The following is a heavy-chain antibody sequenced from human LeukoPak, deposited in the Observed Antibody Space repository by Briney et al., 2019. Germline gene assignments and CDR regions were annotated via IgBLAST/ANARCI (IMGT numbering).Heavy chain of an antibody. CDR2: INPNSGGT. D-gene: IGHD3-22*01. CDR1: GYTFTGYY. CDR3: ATNYYYDSSGYYLPLDY. Sequence: GASVKVSCKASGYTFTGYYMHWVRQAPGQGLEWMGWINPNSGGTNYAQKFQGRVTMTRDTSISTAYMELSRLRSDDTAMYYCATNYYYDSSGYYLPLDYWGQGTLVTVSS. V-gene: IGHV1-2*02. J-gene: IGHJ4*02.